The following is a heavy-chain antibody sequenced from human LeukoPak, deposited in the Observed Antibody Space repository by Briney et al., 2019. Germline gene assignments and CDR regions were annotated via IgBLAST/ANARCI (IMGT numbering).Heavy chain of an antibody. Sequence: SETLSLTCAVYGGSFSGYYWSWIRQPPGKGLEWIGEIKQSGSNNYNPSLKSRVTISVDTSKNQFSLKLSSVTAADTAVYYCARDFVRWGQGTLVPVSS. CDR3: ARDFVR. J-gene: IGHJ5*02. CDR1: GGSFSGYY. CDR2: IKQSGSN. V-gene: IGHV4-34*01.